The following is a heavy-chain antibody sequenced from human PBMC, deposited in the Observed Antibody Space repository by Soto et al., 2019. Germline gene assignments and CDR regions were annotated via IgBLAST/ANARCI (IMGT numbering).Heavy chain of an antibody. D-gene: IGHD2-2*01. CDR3: VRYCSTTLCNGVATRTFDY. J-gene: IGHJ4*02. CDR1: RFTFSTYE. V-gene: IGHV3-48*03. Sequence: GGSLRLSCAASRFTFSTYEMNWVRQAPGKGLEWVSYISTSGSTVYYADSVKGRFTISRDKTRNSLYLQMNSLRDEDTALYYCVRYCSTTLCNGVATRTFDYWGQGTLVTV. CDR2: ISTSGSTV.